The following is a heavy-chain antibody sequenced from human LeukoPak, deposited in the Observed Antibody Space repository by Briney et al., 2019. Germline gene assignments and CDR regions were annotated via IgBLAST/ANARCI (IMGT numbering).Heavy chain of an antibody. J-gene: IGHJ4*02. CDR3: ARGGSGSYPQPGLY. Sequence: ASVNVSCKASGYTLTVYYMHWVRQAPGQGLEWMGWIDPNSGGTNYAQKFQGRVAMTRDTSISTAYMERSRLRSDDTAVYYCARGGSGSYPQPGLYWGQGTLVTVSS. V-gene: IGHV1-2*02. D-gene: IGHD1-26*01. CDR2: IDPNSGGT. CDR1: GYTLTVYY.